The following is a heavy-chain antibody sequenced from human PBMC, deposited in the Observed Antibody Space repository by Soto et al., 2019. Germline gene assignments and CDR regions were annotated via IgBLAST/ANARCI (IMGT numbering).Heavy chain of an antibody. Sequence: SETLSLTCTVSGGSVSSGSYYWSWIRQPPGKGLEWIGYIYYSGSTNYNPSLKSRVTISVDTSKNQFSPKLSSVTAADTAVYYCARSIFGVVIYGSNWFDPWGQGTLVTVSS. J-gene: IGHJ5*02. CDR2: IYYSGST. CDR3: ARSIFGVVIYGSNWFDP. V-gene: IGHV4-61*01. D-gene: IGHD3-3*01. CDR1: GGSVSSGSYY.